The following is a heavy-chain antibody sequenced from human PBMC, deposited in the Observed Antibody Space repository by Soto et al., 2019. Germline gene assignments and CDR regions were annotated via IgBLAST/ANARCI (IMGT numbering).Heavy chain of an antibody. D-gene: IGHD6-13*01. Sequence: PSETLSLTCTVSGGSISNYYWSWMRQTPGQGLEWIGYIYYSGSTNYNPSLKSRVTISVDTSKNQSSLKLSSVTAADTAVYYCAKHSSVAGTGPHFQHWGQGTLVTVSS. CDR1: GGSISNYY. J-gene: IGHJ1*01. CDR3: AKHSSVAGTGPHFQH. CDR2: IYYSGST. V-gene: IGHV4-59*08.